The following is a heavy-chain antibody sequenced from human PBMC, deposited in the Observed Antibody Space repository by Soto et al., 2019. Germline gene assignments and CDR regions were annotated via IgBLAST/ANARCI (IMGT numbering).Heavy chain of an antibody. V-gene: IGHV6-1*01. CDR1: GDSVSSNSAA. Sequence: SQTLSLTCAISGDSVSSNSAAWNWIRQSPSRGLEWLGRTYYRSKWYNDYAVSVKSRITINPDTSKNQFSLQLNSVTPEDTAVYYCARGTGVKFVHYYYGMDVWGQGTTVPVSS. CDR3: ARGTGVKFVHYYYGMDV. D-gene: IGHD3-10*01. CDR2: TYYRSKWYN. J-gene: IGHJ6*02.